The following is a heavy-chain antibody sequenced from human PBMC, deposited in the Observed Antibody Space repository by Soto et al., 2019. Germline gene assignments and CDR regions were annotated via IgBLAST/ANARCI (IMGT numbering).Heavy chain of an antibody. V-gene: IGHV3-64D*06. CDR1: GFTFSSYA. CDR2: ISSNGGST. J-gene: IGHJ4*02. Sequence: GGSLRLSCSASGFTFSSYAMHWVRQAPGKGLEYVSAISSNGGSTYYADSVKGRFTTSRDNSKNTLYLQMSSLRAEDTAVYYCVTSGYHLPYYFDYWGQGTLVTVSS. D-gene: IGHD3-22*01. CDR3: VTSGYHLPYYFDY.